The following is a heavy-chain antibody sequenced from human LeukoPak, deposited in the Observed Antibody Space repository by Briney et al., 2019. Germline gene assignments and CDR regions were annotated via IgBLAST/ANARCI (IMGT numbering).Heavy chain of an antibody. CDR2: IHPNSGGT. V-gene: IGHV1-2*02. Sequence: ASVKVSCKASGYTFTGYYMHGVRQAPGRGLEWMGWIHPNSGGTNYAQKFQGRVTKTRDTPNRTANRALSRLRSDDTAVYYCPGPGMVRGEKWSDAWGQGTLVTVSS. J-gene: IGHJ5*02. CDR1: GYTFTGYY. CDR3: PGPGMVRGEKWSDA. D-gene: IGHD3-10*01.